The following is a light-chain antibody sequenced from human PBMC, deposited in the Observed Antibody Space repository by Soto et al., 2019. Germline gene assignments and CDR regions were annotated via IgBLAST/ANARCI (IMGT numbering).Light chain of an antibody. CDR1: QSVLYSSNNKNY. J-gene: IGKJ1*01. CDR3: QQYYSTLWT. V-gene: IGKV4-1*01. CDR2: WAS. Sequence: DIVMTQSPDSLAVSLGERATINCKSSQSVLYSSNNKNYLAWYQQKPGQPPKLLIYWASTRESGVTDRFSGSGSGTDFTLTISSLQAEDVAVYYCQQYYSTLWTFGQGTRWIS.